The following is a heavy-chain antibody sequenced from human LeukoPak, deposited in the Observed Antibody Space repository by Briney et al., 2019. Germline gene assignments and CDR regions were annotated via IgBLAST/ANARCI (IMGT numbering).Heavy chain of an antibody. CDR2: IRSKAYGGTT. V-gene: IGHV3-49*03. CDR3: TRGPYERVVRQLPLPNYYYYGMDA. CDR1: GFTFGDYA. D-gene: IGHD2-2*01. Sequence: GGSLRLSCTASGFTFGDYAMSWFRQAPGKGLEWVGFIRSKAYGGTTEYAASVKGRFTISRDDSKSIAYLQMNSLKTEDTAVYYCTRGPYERVVRQLPLPNYYYYGMDAWGQGTTVTVSS. J-gene: IGHJ6*02.